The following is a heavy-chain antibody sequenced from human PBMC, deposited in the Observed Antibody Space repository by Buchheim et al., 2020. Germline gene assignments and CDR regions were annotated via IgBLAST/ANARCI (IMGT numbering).Heavy chain of an antibody. V-gene: IGHV3-30*18. Sequence: QVQLVESGGGVVRPGRSLRLSCAASGFTFSSYGMHWVRQAPGTGLEWVAVISYDGSNKYYADSVKGRFTISRDNSKNTLYLQMNSLRAEDTAVYYCAKGFSYALYYYGMDVWGQGTT. D-gene: IGHD3-16*01. CDR2: ISYDGSNK. CDR3: AKGFSYALYYYGMDV. CDR1: GFTFSSYG. J-gene: IGHJ6*02.